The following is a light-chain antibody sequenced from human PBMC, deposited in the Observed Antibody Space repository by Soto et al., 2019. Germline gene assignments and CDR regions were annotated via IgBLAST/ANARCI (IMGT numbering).Light chain of an antibody. Sequence: SFRRPPASVSGSPGQSITISCSDVGSYGCVSWYQQHPGKVPKLMIYDGTQRPSGVSDRFSGSKYANTASLTISGLQAEDEADYYCSLDAGPNTYVFGSGTTVTV. V-gene: IGLV2-23*01. CDR1: DVGSYGC. CDR3: SLDAGPNTYV. J-gene: IGLJ1*01. CDR2: DGT.